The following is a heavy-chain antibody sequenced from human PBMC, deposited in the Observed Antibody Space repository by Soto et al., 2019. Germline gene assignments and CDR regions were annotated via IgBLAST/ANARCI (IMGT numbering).Heavy chain of an antibody. CDR2: INHSGST. J-gene: IGHJ6*02. V-gene: IGHV4-34*01. CDR1: GGSFSGYY. D-gene: IGHD6-19*01. CDR3: ACRPGWYSHYYYYGMDV. Sequence: SETLSLTCAVYGGSFSGYYWSWIRQPPGKGLEWIGEINHSGSTNYNPSLKSRVTISVDTSKNQFSLKLSSVTAADTAVYYCACRPGWYSHYYYYGMDVWGQGTTVTVSS.